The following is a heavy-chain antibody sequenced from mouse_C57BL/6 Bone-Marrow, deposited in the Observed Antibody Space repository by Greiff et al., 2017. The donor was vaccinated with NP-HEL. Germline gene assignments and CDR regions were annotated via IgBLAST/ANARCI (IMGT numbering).Heavy chain of an antibody. CDR3: ARGYYSNFLYYAMDY. J-gene: IGHJ4*01. V-gene: IGHV1-78*01. CDR1: GYTFTDHT. D-gene: IGHD2-5*01. CDR2: IYPRDGST. Sequence: VQLQQSDAELVKPGASVKISCKVSGYTFTDHTIHWMKQRPEQGLEWIGYIYPRDGSTKYNEKFKGKATLTADKSSSTAYMQLNSLTSEDSAVYFCARGYYSNFLYYAMDYWGQGTSVTVSS.